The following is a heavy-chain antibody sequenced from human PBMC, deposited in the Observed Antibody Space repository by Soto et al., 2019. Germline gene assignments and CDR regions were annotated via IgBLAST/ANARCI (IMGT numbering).Heavy chain of an antibody. CDR2: INPNSGGA. D-gene: IGHD3-16*01. CDR1: GYTFTGYY. CDR3: AREYYDGRASYGLEI. V-gene: IGHV1-2*04. J-gene: IGHJ3*01. Sequence: QVHLVQSGAEVVKPGASVKVSCKASGYTFTGYYIHWVRQAPGQGLEWMGWINPNSGGANIAHKFQGWVTMTRDTSISSAYMELTRLRSNETAVYYCAREYYDGRASYGLEIWGQGTKVTVAA.